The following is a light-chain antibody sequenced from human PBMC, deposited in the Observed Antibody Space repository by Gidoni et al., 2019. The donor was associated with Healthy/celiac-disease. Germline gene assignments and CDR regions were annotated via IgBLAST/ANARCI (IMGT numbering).Light chain of an antibody. CDR2: LGS. CDR3: MQALQTPLT. V-gene: IGKV2-28*01. J-gene: IGKJ4*01. CDR1: QSLLHSNGYNY. Sequence: DIVMTQSPLSLPVTPGEPASISCRSSQSLLHSNGYNYLDWYLQKPVQPPQLLIYLGSNRASGVPDRFSGSGSGTDFTLKISRVEAEDVGVYYCMQALQTPLTFGGGTKVEIK.